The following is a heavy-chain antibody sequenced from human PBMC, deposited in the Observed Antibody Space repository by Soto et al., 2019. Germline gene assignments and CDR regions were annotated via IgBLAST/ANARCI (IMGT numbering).Heavy chain of an antibody. CDR2: ISAYNGNT. CDR3: ARVFQLDYYGSGSSFDY. CDR1: GYTFTSDG. V-gene: IGHV1-18*01. Sequence: ASVKVSCKAXGYTFTSDGISWVRQAHGQGLEWMGWISAYNGNTNYAQKLQGRVTMTTDTSTSTAYMELRSLRSDDTAVYYCARVFQLDYYGSGSSFDYWGQGTLVTVSS. J-gene: IGHJ4*02. D-gene: IGHD3-10*01.